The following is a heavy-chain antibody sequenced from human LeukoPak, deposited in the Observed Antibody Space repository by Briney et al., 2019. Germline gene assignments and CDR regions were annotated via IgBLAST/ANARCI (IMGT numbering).Heavy chain of an antibody. CDR1: GGSISSYY. CDR3: ARDVGADVWGMFYFDY. D-gene: IGHD3-16*01. J-gene: IGHJ4*02. Sequence: SETLSLTCTVSGGSISSYYWSWIRQPAGKGLEWIGRIYTSGSTNYNPSLKSRVTISVDKSKNQFSLKLSSVTAADTAVYYCARDVGADVWGMFYFDYRGQGTLVTVSS. V-gene: IGHV4-4*07. CDR2: IYTSGST.